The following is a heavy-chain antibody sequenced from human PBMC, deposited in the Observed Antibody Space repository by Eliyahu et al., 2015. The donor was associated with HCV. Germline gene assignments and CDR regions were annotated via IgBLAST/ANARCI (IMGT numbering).Heavy chain of an antibody. CDR3: VKDSLRVVTAPA. CDR2: IGIEVGKTGNT. V-gene: IGHV3-64D*06. D-gene: IGHD2-21*02. J-gene: IGHJ1*01. Sequence: EVQLEESGGGLVQPGGXLXXSCSAXGFIFXDHGMHWVRQAPGKGLEHVAAIGIEVGKTGNTYYADSVKGRFTISRDNSKNTLSLQMSSLRAEDTAVYYCVKDSLRVVTAPAWGQGTLVTVSS. CDR1: GFIFXDHG.